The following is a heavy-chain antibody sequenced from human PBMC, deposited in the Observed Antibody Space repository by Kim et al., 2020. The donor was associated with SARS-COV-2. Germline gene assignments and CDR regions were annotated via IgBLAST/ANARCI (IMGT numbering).Heavy chain of an antibody. CDR1: GGSFSSSSYY. CDR3: ARRPDAFDI. CDR2: IYYSGST. V-gene: IGHV4-39*01. J-gene: IGHJ3*02. Sequence: SETLSLTCTVSGGSFSSSSYYWGWIRQPPGKGLEWIGSIYYSGSTYYNPSLKSRVTISVDTSKNQFSLKLSSVTAADTAVYYCARRPDAFDIWGQGTMVTVSS.